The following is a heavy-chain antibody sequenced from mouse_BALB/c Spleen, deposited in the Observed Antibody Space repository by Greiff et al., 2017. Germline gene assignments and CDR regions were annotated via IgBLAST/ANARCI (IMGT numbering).Heavy chain of an antibody. CDR2: INPGSGGT. CDR1: GYAFTNYL. CDR3: ARSTGGPWFAY. D-gene: IGHD4-1*01. J-gene: IGHJ3*01. V-gene: IGHV1-54*01. Sequence: QVQLQQSGAELVRPGTSVKVSCKASGYAFTNYLIEWVKQRPGQGLEWIGVINPGSGGTNYNEKFKGKATLTADKSSSTAYMQLSSLTSDDSAVYFCARSTGGPWFAYWGQGTLVTVSA.